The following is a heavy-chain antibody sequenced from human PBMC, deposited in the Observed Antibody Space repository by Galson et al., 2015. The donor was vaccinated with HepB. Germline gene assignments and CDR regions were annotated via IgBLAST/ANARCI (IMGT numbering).Heavy chain of an antibody. D-gene: IGHD4-17*01. V-gene: IGHV4-30-2*01. CDR1: GGSISSGGYS. J-gene: IGHJ4*02. CDR3: ARAFGDYQYYFDY. Sequence: TLSLTCTVSGGSISSGGYSWSWIRQPPGKGLEWIGYIYHSGSTYYDPSLKSRVTISVDRSKNQFSLKLSSVAAADTAVYYCARAFGDYQYYFDYWGQGTLVTVSS. CDR2: IYHSGST.